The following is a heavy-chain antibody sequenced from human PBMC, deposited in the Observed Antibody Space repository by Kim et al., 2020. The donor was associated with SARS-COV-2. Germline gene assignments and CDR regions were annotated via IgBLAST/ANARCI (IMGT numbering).Heavy chain of an antibody. Sequence: TNYAQKLQGRVTMTTDTSTSTAYMELRSLRSDDTAVYYYAKDNWNWFDPWGQGTLVTVSS. CDR2: T. V-gene: IGHV1-18*01. CDR3: AKDNWNWFDP. D-gene: IGHD1-20*01. J-gene: IGHJ5*02.